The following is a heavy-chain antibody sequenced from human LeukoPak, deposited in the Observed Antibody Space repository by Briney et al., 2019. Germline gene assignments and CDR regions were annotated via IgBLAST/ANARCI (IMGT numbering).Heavy chain of an antibody. CDR2: IYSGGST. J-gene: IGHJ4*02. V-gene: IGHV3-66*01. CDR1: GFTFSSYW. CDR3: ARGSYARHVDY. D-gene: IGHD2-2*01. Sequence: GGSLRLSCAASGFTFSSYWMSWVRQAPGKGLEWVSVIYSGGSTYYADSVKGRFTISRDNSKNTLYLQMNSLRAEDTAVYYCARGSYARHVDYWGQGTLVTVSS.